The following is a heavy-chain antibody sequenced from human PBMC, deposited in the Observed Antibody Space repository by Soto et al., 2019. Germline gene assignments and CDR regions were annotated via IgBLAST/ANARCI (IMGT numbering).Heavy chain of an antibody. Sequence: PGGSLRLSCAASGFTFSSYSMNWVRQAPGKGLEWASYISSSSSTIYYADSVKGRFTISRDNAKNSLYLQMNSLRAEDTAVYYCARDLAVAALDYWGQGTLVTVSS. CDR1: GFTFSSYS. CDR3: ARDLAVAALDY. J-gene: IGHJ4*02. CDR2: ISSSSSTI. D-gene: IGHD6-19*01. V-gene: IGHV3-48*01.